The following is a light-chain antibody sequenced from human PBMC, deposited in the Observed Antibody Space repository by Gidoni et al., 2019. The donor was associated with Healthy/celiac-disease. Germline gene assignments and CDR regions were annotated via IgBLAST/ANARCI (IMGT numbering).Light chain of an antibody. CDR3: MQALT. CDR1: QSLLHSNGYNY. J-gene: IGKJ3*01. Sequence: PVTPGEPASISCRSSQSLLHSNGYNYLDWYLQKPGQSPQLLIYSGSNRPSGVPDRFSGSGSGTDFTLKISRVEAEDVGVYYCMQALTFGPGTKVDIK. CDR2: SGS. V-gene: IGKV2-28*01.